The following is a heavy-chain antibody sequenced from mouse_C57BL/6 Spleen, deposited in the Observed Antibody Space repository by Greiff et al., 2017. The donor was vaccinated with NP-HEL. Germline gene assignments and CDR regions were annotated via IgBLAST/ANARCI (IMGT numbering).Heavy chain of an antibody. J-gene: IGHJ1*03. CDR3: ALNYYYGV. D-gene: IGHD1-1*01. CDR1: GYTFTSYW. V-gene: IGHV1-61*01. CDR2: IYPSDSET. Sequence: QVQLQQPGAELVRPGSSVKLSCKASGYTFTSYWMDWVKQRPGQGLEWIGNIYPSDSETHYNQKFKGKSTLTVDKSSSTAYMQLSSLTSEDSAVYYCALNYYYGVWGTGTTVTVSS.